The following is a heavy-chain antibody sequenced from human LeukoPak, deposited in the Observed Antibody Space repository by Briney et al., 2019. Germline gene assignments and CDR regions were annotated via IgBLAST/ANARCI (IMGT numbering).Heavy chain of an antibody. V-gene: IGHV3-74*03. J-gene: IGHJ3*02. Sequence: GGSLRLSCAASGFTFSIFSMSWVRQAPGQGLVWVSRVSDDGGTTTYADSVKGRFTISRDNAKNTLYLQMNSLRPEDTAVYYCVRHNAARAFDIWGQGTMAIVSS. CDR2: VSDDGGTT. D-gene: IGHD1-1*01. CDR1: GFTFSIFS. CDR3: VRHNAARAFDI.